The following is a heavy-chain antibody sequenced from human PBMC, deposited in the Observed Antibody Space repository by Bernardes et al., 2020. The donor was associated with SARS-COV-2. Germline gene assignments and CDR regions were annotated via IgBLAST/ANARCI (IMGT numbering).Heavy chain of an antibody. CDR1: GFTFSSYW. CDR3: ARDLGVGATLGVYYYYGMDV. CDR2: IKQDGSEK. D-gene: IGHD1-26*01. Sequence: GGSLRLSCAASGFTFSSYWMSWVRQAPGKGLEWVANIKQDGSEKYYVDSVKGRFTISRDNAKNSLYLQMNSLRAEDTAVYYCARDLGVGATLGVYYYYGMDVWGQGTTVTVSS. V-gene: IGHV3-7*01. J-gene: IGHJ6*02.